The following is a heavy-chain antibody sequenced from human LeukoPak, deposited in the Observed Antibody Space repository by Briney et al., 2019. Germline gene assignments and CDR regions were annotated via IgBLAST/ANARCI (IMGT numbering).Heavy chain of an antibody. J-gene: IGHJ6*04. Sequence: GRSLRLSCAASGFTFSSYAMHWVRQAPGKGLEWVAVISYDGSNKYYADSVKGRFTISRDNSKDTLYLQMNSLGAEDTAVYYCAREIRLGPYYYYGMDVWGKGTTVTVSS. D-gene: IGHD1-26*01. CDR2: ISYDGSNK. CDR1: GFTFSSYA. CDR3: AREIRLGPYYYYGMDV. V-gene: IGHV3-30*04.